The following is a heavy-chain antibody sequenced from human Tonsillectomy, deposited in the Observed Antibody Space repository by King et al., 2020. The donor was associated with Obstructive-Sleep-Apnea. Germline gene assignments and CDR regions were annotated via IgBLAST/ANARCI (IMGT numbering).Heavy chain of an antibody. CDR2: ISYDGSNK. CDR3: ARSHLVAGPRDY. D-gene: IGHD6-19*01. CDR1: GFTFRSYA. Sequence: VQLVESGGGVVQPGRSLRLSCAASGFTFRSYAMHWVRQSPGKGLEWVAVISYDGSNKYYADSVKGRFTISRDSSKNTLFLQMNSLRAEDTAVYYCARSHLVAGPRDYWGQGTLVTVSS. J-gene: IGHJ4*02. V-gene: IGHV3-30*01.